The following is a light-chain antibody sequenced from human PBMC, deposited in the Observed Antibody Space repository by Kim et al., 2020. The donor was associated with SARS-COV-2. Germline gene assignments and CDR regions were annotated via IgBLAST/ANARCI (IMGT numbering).Light chain of an antibody. Sequence: TAVGDRVTITCRASQSIGNWLAWYQQKPGKAPKLLISRASNLQSGVPSRFSGSGSGTELTLTISSLEPDDFATYYCQQYHSFPFTFGGGTKVDIK. V-gene: IGKV1-5*03. J-gene: IGKJ4*01. CDR3: QQYHSFPFT. CDR1: QSIGNW. CDR2: RAS.